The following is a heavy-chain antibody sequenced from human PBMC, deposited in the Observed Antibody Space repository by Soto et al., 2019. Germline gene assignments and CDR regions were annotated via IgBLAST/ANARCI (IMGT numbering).Heavy chain of an antibody. CDR2: IFYSGST. CDR1: GGSISPYY. Sequence: QVQLQESGPGLVRPSETLSLTCTVSGGSISPYYWSWVRQPPGKGLEWIAFIFYSGSTNYNPSLKRRVTISVDTPKNQFSLKLTSVTAADTAVYYCARHSSQNFDWLEYWGQGTLVTVSS. V-gene: IGHV4-59*08. CDR3: ARHSSQNFDWLEY. D-gene: IGHD3-9*01. J-gene: IGHJ4*02.